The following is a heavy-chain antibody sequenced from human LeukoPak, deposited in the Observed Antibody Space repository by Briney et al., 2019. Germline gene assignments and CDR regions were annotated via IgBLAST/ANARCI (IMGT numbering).Heavy chain of an antibody. D-gene: IGHD1-26*01. CDR2: ISSTSSTI. CDR1: GFAFSTYS. V-gene: IGHV3-48*01. CDR3: AREGATTGFDY. J-gene: IGHJ4*02. Sequence: SGGSLRLSCAASGFAFSTYSMNWVRQAPGQGLEWVSYISSTSSTIYYADSVRVRFTISRDNAMNSLYLQMNSLRGEDTAVYYCAREGATTGFDYWGQGTLVTVPS.